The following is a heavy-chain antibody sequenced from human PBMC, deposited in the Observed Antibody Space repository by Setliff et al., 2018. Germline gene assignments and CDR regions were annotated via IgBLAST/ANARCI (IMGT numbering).Heavy chain of an antibody. CDR3: ARSFSRREKFLLDY. Sequence: SETLSLTCTVSGGSISSYYWSWIRQPAGKGLEWIGEIIHSGSTNYNPSLKSRVTISMDTSKNQFSLKVSSVTAADTAVYYCARSFSRREKFLLDYWGQGALVTVS. V-gene: IGHV4-34*12. CDR2: IIHSGST. J-gene: IGHJ4*02. CDR1: GGSISSYY.